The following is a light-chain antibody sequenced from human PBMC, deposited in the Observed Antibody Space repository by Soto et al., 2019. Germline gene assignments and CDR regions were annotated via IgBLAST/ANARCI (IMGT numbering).Light chain of an antibody. Sequence: ELVMTQSPASLSVSPGERATLSCRATQSVSTDLAWYQQKPGQAPRLLIYGASTRATDIAARFSGSGSGTEFTLTISSLQSKDFAVYYCHQYNKWPPTFGQGTRLEIK. V-gene: IGKV3-15*01. CDR2: GAS. CDR3: HQYNKWPPT. CDR1: QSVSTD. J-gene: IGKJ2*01.